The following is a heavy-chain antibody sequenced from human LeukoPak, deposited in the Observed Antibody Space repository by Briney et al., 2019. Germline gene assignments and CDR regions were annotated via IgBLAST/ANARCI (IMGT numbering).Heavy chain of an antibody. Sequence: GSSISCCNWRWLQKPAGEVLGLVGIISDGGSTNYNPSLQSRVTISVDTSKNPFSLKLSSVTAADTAVYYCARVSTHYGSGSYIREYYFDYWGQGTLVTVSS. V-gene: IGHV4-59*13. D-gene: IGHD3-10*01. CDR2: ISDGGST. J-gene: IGHJ4*02. CDR3: ARVSTHYGSGSYIREYYFDY. CDR1: GSSISCCN.